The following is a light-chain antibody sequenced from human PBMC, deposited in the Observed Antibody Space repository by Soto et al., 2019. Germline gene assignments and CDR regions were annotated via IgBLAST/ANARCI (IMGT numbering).Light chain of an antibody. CDR3: CAYAGSSLVV. CDR1: SSDVGGYNY. CDR2: HVS. V-gene: IGLV2-11*01. J-gene: IGLJ2*01. Sequence: QSVLTQPRSVSGSPGQSVTISCTGTSSDVGGYNYVSWCQQHPGNAPKLMIYHVSKRPSGVPDRFSGSKSGNTASLTISGLQAEDEADYYCCAYAGSSLVVFGGGTKVTVL.